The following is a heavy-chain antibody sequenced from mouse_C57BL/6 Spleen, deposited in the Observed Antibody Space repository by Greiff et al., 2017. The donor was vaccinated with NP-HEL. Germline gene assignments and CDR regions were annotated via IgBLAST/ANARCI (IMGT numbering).Heavy chain of an antibody. CDR3: ARHALDYDYWYFDV. Sequence: QVHVKQSGAELVKPGASVKLSCKASGYTFTSYWMHWVKQRPGQGLEWIGMIHPNSGSTNYNEKFKSKATLTVDKSSSTVYMELSRLTSEDSAVYFCARHALDYDYWYFDVWGTGTTVTVSS. D-gene: IGHD2-4*01. CDR1: GYTFTSYW. CDR2: IHPNSGST. V-gene: IGHV1-64*01. J-gene: IGHJ1*03.